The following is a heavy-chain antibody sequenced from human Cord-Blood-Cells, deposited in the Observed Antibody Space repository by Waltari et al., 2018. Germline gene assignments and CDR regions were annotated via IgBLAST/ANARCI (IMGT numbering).Heavy chain of an antibody. CDR2: IYYSGST. CDR1: GGSISSSSYY. CDR3: ARHNSGVLRFLEWLLYFDY. V-gene: IGHV4-39*01. D-gene: IGHD3-3*01. J-gene: IGHJ4*02. Sequence: QLQLQESGPGLVKPSETLSLTCTVPGGSISSSSYYWGWIRQPPGKGLEWIGSIYYSGSTYYNPSLKSRVTISVDTSKNQFSLKLSSVTAADTAVYYCARHNSGVLRFLEWLLYFDYWGQGTLVTVSS.